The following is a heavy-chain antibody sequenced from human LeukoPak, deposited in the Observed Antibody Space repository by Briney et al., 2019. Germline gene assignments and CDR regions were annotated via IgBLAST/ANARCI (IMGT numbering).Heavy chain of an antibody. CDR2: ISSNGGST. Sequence: GGSLRLSCSASGFTFSSYAMYWVRQAPGKGLEYVSAISSNGGSTNYADSMKGRFTISRDNSKNTLFLQMSSLRTEDTAVYYCVKDHDSSGYYGSFDYWGQGMLVTVSS. D-gene: IGHD3-22*01. J-gene: IGHJ4*02. V-gene: IGHV3-64D*09. CDR3: VKDHDSSGYYGSFDY. CDR1: GFTFSSYA.